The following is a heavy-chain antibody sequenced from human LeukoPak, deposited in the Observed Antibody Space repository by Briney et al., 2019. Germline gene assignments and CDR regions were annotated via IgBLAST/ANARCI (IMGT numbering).Heavy chain of an antibody. Sequence: PSETLSLTFTVSGASVMSHYWSWIRQPPGKGLEWIGYVSYSGGTNYSPSLKSRVTISLDTSNDQFSLRLNSVTAADTAVYYCARLSTYYDFWSPLDYWGQGTLVTVSS. J-gene: IGHJ4*02. D-gene: IGHD3-3*01. CDR3: ARLSTYYDFWSPLDY. CDR1: GASVMSHY. V-gene: IGHV4-59*02. CDR2: VSYSGGT.